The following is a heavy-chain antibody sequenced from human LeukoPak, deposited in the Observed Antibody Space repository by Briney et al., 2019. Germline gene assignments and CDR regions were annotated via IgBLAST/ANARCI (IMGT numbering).Heavy chain of an antibody. J-gene: IGHJ6*02. CDR2: IIPIFGTA. CDR3: ARDVGPAAMDYYGMDV. V-gene: IGHV1-69*13. D-gene: IGHD2-2*01. CDR1: GGTFSSYA. Sequence: ASVKVSCKASGGTFSSYAISWVRQAPGQGLEWMGGIIPIFGTANYAQKFQGRVTITADESTSTAYMELSSLRSEDTAVYYCARDVGPAAMDYYGMDVWGQGTTVTVSS.